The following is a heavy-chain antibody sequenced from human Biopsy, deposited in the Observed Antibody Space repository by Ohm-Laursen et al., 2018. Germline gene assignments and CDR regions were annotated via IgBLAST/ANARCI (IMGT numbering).Heavy chain of an antibody. CDR2: IFYSGII. V-gene: IGHV4-39*01. CDR1: GGSVSSNTSY. J-gene: IGHJ5*02. Sequence: GTLSLTCTVSGGSVSSNTSYWAWIRQPPGKGLEWIGSIFYSGIIYYNPSLKSRVSISVDTSKNQFSLNLNSVTAADTAVYYCARHPTGFWFDPWGQGTLVIVSS. CDR3: ARHPTGFWFDP.